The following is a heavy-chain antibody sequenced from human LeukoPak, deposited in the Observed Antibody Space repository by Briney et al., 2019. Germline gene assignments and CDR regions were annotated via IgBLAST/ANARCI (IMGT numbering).Heavy chain of an antibody. CDR2: VSGSGSST. J-gene: IGHJ4*02. Sequence: PGGSLRLSCAASGFTFSSYDMIWVRQAPGKGLEWVSGVSGSGSSTSYADSVKGRFTISRDNSKNTLYLQMNSLRVEDTAVYYCAKLTGAMDYWGQGTLVTVSS. D-gene: IGHD1/OR15-1a*01. CDR1: GFTFSSYD. CDR3: AKLTGAMDY. V-gene: IGHV3-23*01.